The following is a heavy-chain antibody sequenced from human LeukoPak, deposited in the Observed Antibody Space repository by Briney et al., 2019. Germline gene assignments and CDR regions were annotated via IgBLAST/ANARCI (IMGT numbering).Heavy chain of an antibody. Sequence: ASVKVSCKASGGTFISYAISWVRQAPGQGLEWMGIINPSGGSTSYAQKFQGRVTMTRDTSTSTVYMELSSLRSEDTAVYYCARADGSSGGIIDYWGQGTLVTVSS. CDR3: ARADGSSGGIIDY. CDR1: GGTFISYA. V-gene: IGHV1-46*01. CDR2: INPSGGST. J-gene: IGHJ4*02. D-gene: IGHD2-15*01.